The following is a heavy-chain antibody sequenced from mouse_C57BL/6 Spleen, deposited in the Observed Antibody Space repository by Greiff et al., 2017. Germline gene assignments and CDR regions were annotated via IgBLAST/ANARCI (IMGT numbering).Heavy chain of an antibody. J-gene: IGHJ4*01. CDR1: GYSITSGYY. CDR2: ISYDGSN. D-gene: IGHD1-1*01. CDR3: ARGHYYGSSYGGKYVMDY. V-gene: IGHV3-6*01. Sequence: EVQRVESGPGLVKPSQSLSLTCSVTGYSITSGYYWNWIRQFPGNKLEWMGYISYDGSNNYNPSLKNRISITRDTAKNQFFLKLNSVTTEDTATYYCARGHYYGSSYGGKYVMDYWGQGTSVTVSS.